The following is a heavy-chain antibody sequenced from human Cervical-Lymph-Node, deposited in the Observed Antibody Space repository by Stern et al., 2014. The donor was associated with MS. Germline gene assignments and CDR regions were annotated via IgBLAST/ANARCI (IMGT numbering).Heavy chain of an antibody. CDR2: IFSNDEK. J-gene: IGHJ4*02. CDR1: GFSLSNARMG. CDR3: ARIKAREHLFDY. Sequence: QVTFKESGPVLVKPTETLTLTCTVSGFSLSNARMGVSWIRQPPGKALEWLAHIFSNDEKSYSTSLKSRLTISKDTSKSQVVLTMTNMDPVDTATYYCARIKAREHLFDYWGQGTLVTVSS. D-gene: IGHD6-6*01. V-gene: IGHV2-26*01.